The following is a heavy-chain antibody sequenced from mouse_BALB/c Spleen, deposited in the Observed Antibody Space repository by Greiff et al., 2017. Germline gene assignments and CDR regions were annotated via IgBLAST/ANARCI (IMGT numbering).Heavy chain of an antibody. D-gene: IGHD1-2*01. CDR1: GFTFSSFG. Sequence: EVKLMESGGGLVQPGGSRKLSCAASGFTFSSFGMHWVRQAPEKGLEWVAYISSGSSTIYYADTVKGRFTISRDNPKNTLFLQMTSLRSEDTAMYYCAKNSLISTATYYAMDYWGQGTSVTVSS. J-gene: IGHJ4*01. CDR2: ISSGSSTI. V-gene: IGHV5-17*02. CDR3: AKNSLISTATYYAMDY.